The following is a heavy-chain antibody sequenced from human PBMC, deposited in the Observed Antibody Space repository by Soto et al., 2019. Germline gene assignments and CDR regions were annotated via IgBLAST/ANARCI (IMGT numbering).Heavy chain of an antibody. CDR1: GFTVSSNY. Sequence: GSLRLSCAASGFTVSSNYMSWVRQAPGKGLEWVSVIYSGGSTYYADSVKGRFTISRDNSKNTLYLQMNSLRAEDTAVYYCARDLRDIAAPQNYYYYGMDVWGQGTTVTVSS. J-gene: IGHJ6*02. CDR2: IYSGGST. D-gene: IGHD6-6*01. V-gene: IGHV3-53*01. CDR3: ARDLRDIAAPQNYYYYGMDV.